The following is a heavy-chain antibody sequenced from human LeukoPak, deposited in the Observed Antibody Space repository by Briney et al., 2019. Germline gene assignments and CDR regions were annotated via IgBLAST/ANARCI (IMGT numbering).Heavy chain of an antibody. CDR3: ARLCSIRWCLHDWFDP. J-gene: IGHJ5*02. V-gene: IGHV1-18*01. CDR1: GYTFTIYA. Sequence: SVKVSCKSSGYTFTIYAISCGRQAPGHALEWMGWISADNGNTDYAQRFQGRVSMTTDTSTSTAYMELRSLRSDDTAVYYCARLCSIRWCLHDWFDPWGQGTLVTVSS. CDR2: ISADNGNT. D-gene: IGHD2-21*01.